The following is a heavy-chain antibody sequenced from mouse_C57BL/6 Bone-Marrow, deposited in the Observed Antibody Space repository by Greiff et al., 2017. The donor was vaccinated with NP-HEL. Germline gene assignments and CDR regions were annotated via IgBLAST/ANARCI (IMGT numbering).Heavy chain of an antibody. CDR1: GYTFTDYY. CDR3: ARFPIYYGSSYHYFDY. D-gene: IGHD1-1*01. CDR2: INPNNGGT. Sequence: EVQLQQSGPELVKPGASVKISCKASGYTFTDYYMNWVKPSHGKSLEWIGDINPNNGGTSYNQKFKGKATLTVDKSSSTAYMELRSLTSEDSAVYYCARFPIYYGSSYHYFDYWGRGTTLTVSS. V-gene: IGHV1-26*01. J-gene: IGHJ2*01.